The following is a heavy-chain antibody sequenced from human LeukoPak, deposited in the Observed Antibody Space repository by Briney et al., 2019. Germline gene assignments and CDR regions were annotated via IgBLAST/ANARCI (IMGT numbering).Heavy chain of an antibody. V-gene: IGHV4-4*02. D-gene: IGHD5-24*01. CDR1: GGSISSSNW. CDR3: ARDGFGDGYNIVY. CDR2: IYHSGST. Sequence: SETLSLTCAVSGGSISSSNWWSWVRQPPGKGLEWIGEIYHSGSTNYNPSLKSRVTISVDKSKNQFSLKLSSVTAADTAMYYCARDGFGDGYNIVYWGQGTLVTVSS. J-gene: IGHJ4*02.